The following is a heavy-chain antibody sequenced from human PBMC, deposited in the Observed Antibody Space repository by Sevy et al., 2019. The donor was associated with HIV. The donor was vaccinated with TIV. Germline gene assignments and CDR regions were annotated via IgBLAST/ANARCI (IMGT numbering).Heavy chain of an antibody. CDR3: ARDPRMYGDYLLAYFDS. CDR2: IYSGGST. CDR1: GFTVSSNY. D-gene: IGHD2-8*01. J-gene: IGHJ4*02. V-gene: IGHV3-66*01. Sequence: GGSLRLSCAASGFTVSSNYMSWVRQAPGKGLEWVSVIYSGGSTYYADSVKGRFTISRDNSKNTLFLQMDSLSAEDTAVYYCARDPRMYGDYLLAYFDSWGQGTLVTVSS.